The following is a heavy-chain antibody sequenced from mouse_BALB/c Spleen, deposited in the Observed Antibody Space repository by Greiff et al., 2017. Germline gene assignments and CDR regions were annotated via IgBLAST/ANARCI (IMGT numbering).Heavy chain of an antibody. CDR1: GDSITSGY. CDR2: ISYSGST. J-gene: IGHJ4*01. V-gene: IGHV3-8*02. CDR3: ARLGDGYYLYAMDY. D-gene: IGHD2-3*01. Sequence: EVKVEESGPSLVKPSQTLSLTCSVTGDSITSGYWNWIRKFPGNKLEYMGYISYSGSTYYNPSLKSRISITRDTSKNQYYLQLNSVTTEDTATYYGARLGDGYYLYAMDYWGQGTSVTVSS.